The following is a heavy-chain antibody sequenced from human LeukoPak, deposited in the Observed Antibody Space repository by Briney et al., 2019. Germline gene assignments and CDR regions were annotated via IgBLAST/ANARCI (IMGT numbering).Heavy chain of an antibody. J-gene: IGHJ4*02. V-gene: IGHV3-23*01. CDR3: AKGSSQYTYEY. D-gene: IGHD1-1*01. CDR1: LFTFSTYM. CDR2: ITNTGGAT. Sequence: GGSLRLSRAASLFTFSTYMMYSGRQAPGTGLEGFSAITNTGGATFYAVPVRGRFTISRDNSKTTLSLQMNSLEAADTAIYYCAKGSSQYTYEYWGQGALVAVSS.